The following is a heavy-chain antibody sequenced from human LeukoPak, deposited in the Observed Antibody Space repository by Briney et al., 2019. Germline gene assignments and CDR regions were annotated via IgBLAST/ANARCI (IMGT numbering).Heavy chain of an antibody. CDR3: ARPGERDDTFDF. D-gene: IGHD1-1*01. CDR1: GDSISAGDYY. J-gene: IGHJ3*01. CDR2: IHDSGNT. V-gene: IGHV4-30-4*08. Sequence: SETLSLTCTVSGDSISAGDYYWSWVRQHPGEGLEWIGYIHDSGNTYYNPALKSRVTISVDTSKNQFSLKLSSVTAADTAVYYCARPGERDDTFDFWGQGTMVTVSS.